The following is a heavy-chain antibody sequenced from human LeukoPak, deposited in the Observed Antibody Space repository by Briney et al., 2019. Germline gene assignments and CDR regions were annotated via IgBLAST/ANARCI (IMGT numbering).Heavy chain of an antibody. D-gene: IGHD6-6*01. V-gene: IGHV3-30-3*01. CDR2: ISYDGSNK. Sequence: GGSLRLSCAASGFTFSSYAMHWVRQAPGKGLEWVAVISYDGSNKYYADSVKGRFTISRDNSKNTLYLQMNSLRAEDTAVYYCARGGLYKSSSSDAFDIWGQGTMVTVSS. CDR1: GFTFSSYA. CDR3: ARGGLYKSSSSDAFDI. J-gene: IGHJ3*02.